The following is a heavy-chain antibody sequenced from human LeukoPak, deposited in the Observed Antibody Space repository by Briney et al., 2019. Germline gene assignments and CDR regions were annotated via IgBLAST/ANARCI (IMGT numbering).Heavy chain of an antibody. D-gene: IGHD4-11*01. Sequence: GASVKVSCKASGYTFTSYGISWVRHAPGQGLEWMGWINGYNGNTRYARKFQGRVTMTTDTSTSTAYMELKSLRSDDTGLFYCVRDSNPILHGMDVWGQGTTVTVSS. CDR2: INGYNGNT. J-gene: IGHJ6*02. CDR1: GYTFTSYG. V-gene: IGHV1-18*01. CDR3: VRDSNPILHGMDV.